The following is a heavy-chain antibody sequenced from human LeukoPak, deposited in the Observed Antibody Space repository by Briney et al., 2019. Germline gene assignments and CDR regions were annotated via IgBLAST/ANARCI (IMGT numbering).Heavy chain of an antibody. Sequence: SVKVPCKASGGTFSSYAISWVRQAPGQGLEWMGGIIPIFGTANYAQKFQGRVTITTDESTSTAYMELSSLRSEDTAVYYCASGIPLTGTTIGYYYYMDVWGKGTTVTVSS. CDR3: ASGIPLTGTTIGYYYYMDV. CDR1: GGTFSSYA. V-gene: IGHV1-69*05. J-gene: IGHJ6*03. D-gene: IGHD1-14*01. CDR2: IIPIFGTA.